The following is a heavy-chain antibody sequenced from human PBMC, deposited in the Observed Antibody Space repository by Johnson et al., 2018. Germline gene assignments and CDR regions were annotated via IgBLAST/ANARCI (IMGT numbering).Heavy chain of an antibody. CDR1: GFTFSSYA. D-gene: IGHD6-13*01. CDR3: AGYSSPDYYYYYMDV. Sequence: EVQLVESGGGLVQPGGSLRLSCAASGFTFSSYAMSWVRQAPGTGLEWVSAISGSGGSTYYADSVKGRFTISRDNSKNTLYLQMNSLRAEDTAVYYCAGYSSPDYYYYYMDVWGKGTTVTVSS. CDR2: ISGSGGST. J-gene: IGHJ6*03. V-gene: IGHV3-23*04.